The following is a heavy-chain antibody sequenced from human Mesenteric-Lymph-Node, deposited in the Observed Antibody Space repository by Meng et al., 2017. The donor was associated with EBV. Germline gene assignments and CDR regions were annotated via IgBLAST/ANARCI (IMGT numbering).Heavy chain of an antibody. Sequence: QGQLHEAGPGLVKPSETLSLTCSFSGGSISGYYWSWIRQPPGKGLEWIGDIYHDGSTSYNPSLRSRVSIAVDTSKDQFSLKLSSVTAADTAVYYCARESGQHLLWGQGNLVTVSS. CDR1: GGSISGYY. CDR2: IYHDGST. V-gene: IGHV4-59*01. CDR3: ARESGQHLL. D-gene: IGHD6-13*01. J-gene: IGHJ4*02.